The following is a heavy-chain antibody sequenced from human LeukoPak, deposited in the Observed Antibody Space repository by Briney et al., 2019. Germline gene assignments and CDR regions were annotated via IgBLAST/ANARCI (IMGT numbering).Heavy chain of an antibody. CDR1: GGPFSGSY. V-gene: IGHV4-34*01. CDR3: ARQVDIVATPGRLYYYYYYMDV. CDR2: INHSGNT. Sequence: SETLSLTCAVYGGPFSGSYWAWIRQPPGKGLEWIGEINHSGNTNYNPSLKRRVTISLDTSENQFSLKLSSVTAADTAVYYCARQVDIVATPGRLYYYYYYMDVWGKGTTVTVSS. J-gene: IGHJ6*03. D-gene: IGHD5-12*01.